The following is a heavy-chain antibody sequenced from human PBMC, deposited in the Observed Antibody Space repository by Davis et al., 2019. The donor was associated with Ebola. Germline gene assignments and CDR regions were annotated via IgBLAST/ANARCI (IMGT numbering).Heavy chain of an antibody. D-gene: IGHD2-8*01. CDR2: ISYDGSNK. V-gene: IGHV3-30*04. CDR1: GFTFSSYA. CDR3: ARGVRHQWLHLDY. Sequence: GGSLRLSCAASGFTFSSYATHWVRQAPGKGLEWVAVISYDGSNKYYADSVKGRFTISRDNSKNTLYLQMNSLRAEDTAVYYCARGVRHQWLHLDYWGQGTLVTVS. J-gene: IGHJ4*02.